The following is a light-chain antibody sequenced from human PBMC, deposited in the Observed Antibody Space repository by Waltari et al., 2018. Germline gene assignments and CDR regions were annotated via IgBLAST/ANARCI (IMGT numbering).Light chain of an antibody. CDR1: QSITSW. Sequence: IPCRASQSITSWLAWYQQKPGKAPKLRIYRASNLESGVPSRFSGSGSGTEFTLTISSLQPDDFATYYCQQYDNYWTFGQGTKVEIK. CDR2: RAS. J-gene: IGKJ1*01. V-gene: IGKV1-5*03. CDR3: QQYDNYWT.